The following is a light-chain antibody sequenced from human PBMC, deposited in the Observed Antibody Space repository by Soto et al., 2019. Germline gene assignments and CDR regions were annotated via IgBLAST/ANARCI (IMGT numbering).Light chain of an antibody. CDR2: DAS. CDR1: QSVSSSY. J-gene: IGKJ2*01. CDR3: QQYGSSPRN. Sequence: EIVLTQSPGTLSLSPGERATLSCRASQSVSSSYLAWYQQKPGQSPRLFIYDASSRATGIPDRFSGSGSGTVFTLTSSRLEAEDFAVYYCQQYGSSPRNFGQGTKLEIK. V-gene: IGKV3-20*01.